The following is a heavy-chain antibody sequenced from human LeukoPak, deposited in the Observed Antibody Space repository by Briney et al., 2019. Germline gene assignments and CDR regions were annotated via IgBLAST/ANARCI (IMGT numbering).Heavy chain of an antibody. V-gene: IGHV4-31*11. CDR2: NYCSGST. Sequence: SEGLSLTRAASGGSISSGGYYCSWIRQHPGRGLEWIGYNYCSGSTYYNPSIKSRVTLAVDTSKNQFSMKLSTVTAADTAVYCCARVVPAAISYALDIWGQGTMVTVSS. D-gene: IGHD2-2*01. J-gene: IGHJ3*02. CDR1: GGSISSGGYY. CDR3: ARVVPAAISYALDI.